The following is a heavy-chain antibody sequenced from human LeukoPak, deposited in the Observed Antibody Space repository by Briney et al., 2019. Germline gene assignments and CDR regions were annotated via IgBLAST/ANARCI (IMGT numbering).Heavy chain of an antibody. V-gene: IGHV3-30*18. CDR3: AKGPLE. Sequence: PGGSLRLSCAASGFTFSSYGMHWVRQAPGKGLEWVAVISYDGSNKYYADSVKGRFTISRDNSKNTLYLQMNSLRAEDTAVYYCAKGPLEWGQGTLVTVSS. CDR1: GFTFSSYG. J-gene: IGHJ4*02. D-gene: IGHD5-24*01. CDR2: ISYDGSNK.